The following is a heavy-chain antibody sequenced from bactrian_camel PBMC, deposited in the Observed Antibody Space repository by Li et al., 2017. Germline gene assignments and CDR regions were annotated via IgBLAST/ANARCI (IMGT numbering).Heavy chain of an antibody. Sequence: VQLVESGGGSVQAGGSLRLSCALSGYTSSGNCLGWFRQAPGKEREAVARIYTGADQYYYADSVKGRFTISHDNAKNTVSLQMNSLKPEDTAMYYCAAVWFCPKSADLIATITGSRYWGQGTQVTVS. CDR2: IYTGADQY. CDR1: GYTSSGNC. CDR3: AAVWFCPKSADLIATITGSRY. J-gene: IGHJ4*01. V-gene: IGHV3S40*01. D-gene: IGHD4*01.